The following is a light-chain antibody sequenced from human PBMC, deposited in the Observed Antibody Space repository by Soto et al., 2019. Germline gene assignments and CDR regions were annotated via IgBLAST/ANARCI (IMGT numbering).Light chain of an antibody. CDR3: QQYYSTPYT. CDR2: WAS. J-gene: IGKJ2*01. Sequence: DIVMTQSPDSLAVSLGERATINCKSSQSVLYSSNNKNYLAWYQQKSGQPPKLLIYWASTRESGVPDRFSGSGSGTDFTLTISSLQAEDVAGYSCQQYYSTPYTFGQGTKLEIK. CDR1: QSVLYSSNNKNY. V-gene: IGKV4-1*01.